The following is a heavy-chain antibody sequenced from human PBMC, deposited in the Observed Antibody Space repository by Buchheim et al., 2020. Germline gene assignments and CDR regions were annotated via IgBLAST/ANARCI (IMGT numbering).Heavy chain of an antibody. CDR2: LSGTGGST. D-gene: IGHD4-17*01. J-gene: IGHJ4*02. CDR3: AKMEGGLTVTMCPDY. Sequence: EVQLLESGGGLVQPGGSLRLSCAASGFTFSSYAMSWVRQAPGKGLEWVSTLSGTGGSTYYADSVKGRFTISRANSKNTLYLHMNSLRAEDTAVYYCAKMEGGLTVTMCPDYWGQGTL. CDR1: GFTFSSYA. V-gene: IGHV3-23*01.